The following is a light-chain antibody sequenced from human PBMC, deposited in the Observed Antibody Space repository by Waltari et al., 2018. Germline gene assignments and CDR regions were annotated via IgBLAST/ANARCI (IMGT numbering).Light chain of an antibody. CDR3: QQTNSFPWT. CDR1: QSISNW. V-gene: IGKV1-12*01. CDR2: GAS. J-gene: IGKJ1*01. Sequence: DIQMTQSPSSVSASVGDTVTLTCRTSQSISNWVAWYQQKPGKAPNLLIYGASSLQSWVPPRFSGSGSGTDFTLTISGLQPEDFAKYFCQQTNSFPWTFGQGTKVEVK.